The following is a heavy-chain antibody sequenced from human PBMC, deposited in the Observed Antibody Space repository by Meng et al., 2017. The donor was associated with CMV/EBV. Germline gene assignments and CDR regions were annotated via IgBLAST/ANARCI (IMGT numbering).Heavy chain of an antibody. CDR1: GFTFSSYS. D-gene: IGHD2-2*01. Sequence: GGSLRLSCAASGFTFSSYSMNWVRQAPGKGLEWVSSISSSSSYIYYADSVKGRFTISRDNAKNSLYLQMNSLRAEDTAVYYCATRYCSSTSCHSYYYGMDVWGQGTTVTVS. V-gene: IGHV3-21*01. J-gene: IGHJ6*02. CDR2: ISSSSSYI. CDR3: ATRYCSSTSCHSYYYGMDV.